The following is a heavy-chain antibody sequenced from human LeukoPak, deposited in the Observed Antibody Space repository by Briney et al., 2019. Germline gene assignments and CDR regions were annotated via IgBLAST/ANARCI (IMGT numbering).Heavy chain of an antibody. CDR1: GGSISSSSYY. V-gene: IGHV4-39*01. D-gene: IGHD1-26*01. CDR3: ARHPGGNFDY. J-gene: IGHJ4*02. CDR2: IYYSGST. Sequence: SETLSLTCTVSGGSISSSSYYWGWIRQPPGKGLEWIGSIYYSGSTYYNPSLKSRVTISVDTSKNQFSLKLSSVTAADTAVYYCARHPGGNFDYWGQGTLVTVSS.